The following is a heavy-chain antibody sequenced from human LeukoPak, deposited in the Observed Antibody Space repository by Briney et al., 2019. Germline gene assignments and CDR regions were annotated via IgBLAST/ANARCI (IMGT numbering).Heavy chain of an antibody. CDR3: AKGGRVVVVPAYFDY. V-gene: IGHV3-23*01. J-gene: IGHJ4*02. CDR1: GFTFSSYA. D-gene: IGHD2-2*01. CDR2: ISGSGGST. Sequence: PGGSLRLSCAASGFTFSSYAMSWVRQAPGKGLEWVSAISGSGGSTYYADSVKGRFTISRDNSKNTLYLQMNSLRADDTAVYYCAKGGRVVVVPAYFDYWGQGTLVTVSS.